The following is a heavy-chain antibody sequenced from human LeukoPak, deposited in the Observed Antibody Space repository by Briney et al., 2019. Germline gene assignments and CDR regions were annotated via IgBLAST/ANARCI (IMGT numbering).Heavy chain of an antibody. J-gene: IGHJ4*02. CDR1: GDTFSNYA. D-gene: IGHD5-12*01. V-gene: IGHV1-69*13. CDR3: ARGDQLREYSGREFDY. CDR2: IIPIFDRS. Sequence: SVKVSCKASGDTFSNYALNWVRQAPGQGLEWMGGIIPIFDRSNYAQKFQGRVTITADESSSTVFMELSSLRSDDTAVYYCARGDQLREYSGREFDYWGQGTLVTVSS.